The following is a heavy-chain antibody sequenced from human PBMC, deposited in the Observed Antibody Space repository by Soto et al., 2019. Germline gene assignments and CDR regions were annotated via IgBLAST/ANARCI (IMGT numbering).Heavy chain of an antibody. CDR2: IDPSDSCT. CDR1: GYSFTSYW. Sequence: GESLKISCKGSGYSFTSYWISWVRQMPGKGLEWMGRIDPSDSCTNYSPSFQGHVTISADKSISTAYLQWSSLKASDTAMYYCARRVVWFGDLSNGMDVWGQGTTVTVSS. CDR3: ARRVVWFGDLSNGMDV. J-gene: IGHJ6*02. V-gene: IGHV5-10-1*01. D-gene: IGHD3-10*01.